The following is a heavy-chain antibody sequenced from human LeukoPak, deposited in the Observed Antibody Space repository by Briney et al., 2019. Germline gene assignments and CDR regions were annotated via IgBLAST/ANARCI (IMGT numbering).Heavy chain of an antibody. CDR3: ARVLVVVIPDYYYYMDV. Sequence: SETLSLTCSVSGYSIRSGYHWAWIRQPPGKGLEWIGSINYSEEPYYNPSLKSRVTISVDTSKNQFSLKLTSVTAVETAVYYSARVLVVVIPDYYYYMDVWGKGTTVTVSS. CDR2: INYSEEP. V-gene: IGHV4-38-2*02. CDR1: GYSIRSGYH. J-gene: IGHJ6*03. D-gene: IGHD3-22*01.